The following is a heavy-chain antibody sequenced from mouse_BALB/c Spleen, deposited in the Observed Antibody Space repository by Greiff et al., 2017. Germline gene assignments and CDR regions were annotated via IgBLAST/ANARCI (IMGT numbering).Heavy chain of an antibody. CDR2: INPSNGGT. V-gene: IGHV1S81*02. D-gene: IGHD2-14*01. Sequence: VQLQQSGAELVKPGAPVKLSCKASGYTFTSYYMYWVKQRPGQGLEWIGEINPSNGGTNFNEKFKSKATLTVDKSSSTAYMQLSSLTSEDSAVYYCTRSYYRYDVGYFDVWGAGTTVTVSS. CDR3: TRSYYRYDVGYFDV. CDR1: GYTFTSYY. J-gene: IGHJ1*01.